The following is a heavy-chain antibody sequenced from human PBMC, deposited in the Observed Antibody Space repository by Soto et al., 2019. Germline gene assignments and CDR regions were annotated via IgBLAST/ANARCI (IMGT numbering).Heavy chain of an antibody. CDR1: GYTFTTLP. CDR3: ASRPGMEGGPFDF. CDR2: INPGTGNT. Sequence: QVPLVQSGAEVKKPGASMKVSCKTSGYTFTTLPIHWVRQAPGQRLEWMGWINPGTGNTEYSLKFQGRVSITRDTSAITGYMELSSLSSEDTAVSYCASRPGMEGGPFDFRGQGTLLTVSS. D-gene: IGHD6-13*01. V-gene: IGHV1-3*01. J-gene: IGHJ4*02.